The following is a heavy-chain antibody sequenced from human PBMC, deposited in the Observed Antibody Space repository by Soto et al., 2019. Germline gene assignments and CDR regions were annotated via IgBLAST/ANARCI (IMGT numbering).Heavy chain of an antibody. CDR2: IYYSGDT. CDR3: ARGYDFWSGQIDF. J-gene: IGHJ4*02. V-gene: IGHV4-61*01. Sequence: QVQLQESGPGLLKPSETLYLTCAVSGDSVSSGSYYWIWIRQPPGKGLEWIGYIYYSGDTIYNPSLKSRVTISVDTSKNQFSLKLSSVTAADTAVYYCARGYDFWSGQIDFWGQGTLVTVSS. D-gene: IGHD3-3*01. CDR1: GDSVSSGSYY.